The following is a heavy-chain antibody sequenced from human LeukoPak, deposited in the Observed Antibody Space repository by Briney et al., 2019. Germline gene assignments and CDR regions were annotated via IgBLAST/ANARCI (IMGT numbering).Heavy chain of an antibody. CDR3: ARGGGLDV. CDR2: INHNGSVN. V-gene: IGHV3-7*03. D-gene: IGHD3-16*01. CDR1: GFTFSSYW. J-gene: IGHJ6*02. Sequence: GGSLRLSCAASGFTFSSYWMNWARQAPGKGLEWVASINHNGSVNYYVDSVKGRFTVSRDNAKNSLYLQMSNLRAKDTAVYFCARGGGLDVWGQGATVTVSS.